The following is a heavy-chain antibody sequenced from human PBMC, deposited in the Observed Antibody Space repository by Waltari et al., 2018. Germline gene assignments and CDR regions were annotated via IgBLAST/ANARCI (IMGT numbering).Heavy chain of an antibody. CDR2: IYYSGST. V-gene: IGHV4-59*01. D-gene: IGHD3-22*01. CDR3: ARGYYYDSSGYPRFGP. CDR1: GGSISSYY. Sequence: QVQLQESGPGLVKPSETLSLTCTVSGGSISSYYWSWIRQPPGKGLEWIGYIYYSGSTNYNPSLKSRVTISVDTSKNQFSLKLSSVTAADTAVYYCARGYYYDSSGYPRFGPWGQGTLVTVSS. J-gene: IGHJ5*02.